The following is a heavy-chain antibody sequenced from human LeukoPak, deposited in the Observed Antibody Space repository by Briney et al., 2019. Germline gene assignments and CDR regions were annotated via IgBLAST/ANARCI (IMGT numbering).Heavy chain of an antibody. J-gene: IGHJ4*02. CDR3: AREESFVGNYGDYIDY. CDR2: IYHSGST. Sequence: NTSETLSPTCTVSGGSISSYYWGWIRQPPGKGLEWIGSIYHSGSTYYNPSLKSRVTISVDTSKNQFSLKLSSVTAADTAVYYCAREESFVGNYGDYIDYWGQGTLVTVSS. V-gene: IGHV4-38-2*02. CDR1: GGSISSYY. D-gene: IGHD4-17*01.